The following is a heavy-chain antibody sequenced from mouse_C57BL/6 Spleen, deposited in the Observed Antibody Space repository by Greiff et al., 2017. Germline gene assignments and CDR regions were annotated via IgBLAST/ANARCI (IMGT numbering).Heavy chain of an antibody. CDR3: ARKLYGSAMDY. CDR1: GYSFTGYY. CDR2: INPRTGGT. V-gene: IGHV1-42*01. J-gene: IGHJ4*01. Sequence: VQLQQSGPELVKPGASVKISCKASGYSFTGYYMNWVKQSPEKSLEWIGEINPRTGGTTSNQKFKAKATLTVDKSSSRAYMQLKSLTSEEAAVYYCARKLYGSAMDYGGQGTSVTVPS. D-gene: IGHD1-1*01.